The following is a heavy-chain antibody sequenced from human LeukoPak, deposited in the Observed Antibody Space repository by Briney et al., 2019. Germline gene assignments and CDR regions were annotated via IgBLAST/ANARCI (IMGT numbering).Heavy chain of an antibody. CDR1: GGTFSSYA. V-gene: IGHV1-69*04. Sequence: GASVKVSCKASGGTFSSYAISWVRQAPGQGLEWMGRIIPILGIANYAQKFQGRVTITADKSTSTAYMELSSLRSEDTAVYYCARVPGYYYGSGSYGPGGDYWGQGTLVTVSS. D-gene: IGHD3-10*01. CDR3: ARVPGYYYGSGSYGPGGDY. CDR2: IIPILGIA. J-gene: IGHJ4*02.